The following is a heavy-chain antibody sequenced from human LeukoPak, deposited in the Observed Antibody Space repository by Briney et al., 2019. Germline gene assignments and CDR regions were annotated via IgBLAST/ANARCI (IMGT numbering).Heavy chain of an antibody. V-gene: IGHV1-58*01. CDR2: IVVGSGNT. CDR3: ARDLGEPYYFDQ. J-gene: IGHJ4*02. CDR1: GFTFTSSA. Sequence: ASVKVSCKASGFTFTSSAVQWVRQARGQRLEWIGWIVVGSGNTNYAQKFQERVTITRDMSTSTAYMELSSLRSEDTAVYYCARDLGEPYYFDQWGQGTPVTVSS.